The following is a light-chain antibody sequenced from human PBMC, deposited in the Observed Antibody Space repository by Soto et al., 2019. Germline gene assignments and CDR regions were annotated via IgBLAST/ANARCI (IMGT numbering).Light chain of an antibody. J-gene: IGLJ3*02. CDR3: KSYTASTTLV. CDR2: EVS. V-gene: IGLV2-14*01. CDR1: SNDVGGYNF. Sequence: QSALTQPASVSGSPGQSITISCTGTSNDVGGYNFVSWYQHHPGKAPKLMIYEVSNRPSGVSNRFSASKSGNTASLTISGLQAEDEADYYCKSYTASTTLVFGGGTKLTVL.